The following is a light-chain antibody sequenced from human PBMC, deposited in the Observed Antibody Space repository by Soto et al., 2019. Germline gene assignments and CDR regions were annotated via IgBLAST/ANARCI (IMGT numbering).Light chain of an antibody. CDR2: GAS. J-gene: IGKJ3*01. V-gene: IGKV3-15*01. Sequence: EIVMTQSPATLSVSPGERATLSCRASQNVRSNLAWYQQKPGQAPRLLIYGASTRATGVPARFSGSGSGTEFTLTISSLQSEDFATYYCQQSYSTPRTFGPGTKVDIK. CDR3: QQSYSTPRT. CDR1: QNVRSN.